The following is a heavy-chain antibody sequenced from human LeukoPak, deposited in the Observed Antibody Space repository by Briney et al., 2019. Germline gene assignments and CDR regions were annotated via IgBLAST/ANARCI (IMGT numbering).Heavy chain of an antibody. D-gene: IGHD7-27*01. CDR2: IYYTGTT. CDR3: ASQLGAFDY. CDR1: GGSITSSTYY. J-gene: IGHJ4*02. Sequence: PSETLSLTCTVSGGSITSSTYYWGWIRQPPGRGLEWVGSIYYTGTTYYNPSPKSRVAVSVDISKNQFSLNLSSATAADTAVYYCASQLGAFDYWGLGTLVTVSS. V-gene: IGHV4-39*07.